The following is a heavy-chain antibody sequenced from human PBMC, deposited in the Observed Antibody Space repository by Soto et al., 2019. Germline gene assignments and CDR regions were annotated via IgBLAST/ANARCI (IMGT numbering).Heavy chain of an antibody. CDR3: ARSVGVTTLSYLDY. J-gene: IGHJ4*02. CDR2: IIPMFGTA. CDR1: GGTFSSYG. V-gene: IGHV1-69*13. Sequence: SVKVSCKAAGGTFSSYGISWVRQAPGQGLEWMGGIIPMFGTATHTQNFQGRLTITADESTSTAYMELGSLRSEDTAVYFCARSVGVTTLSYLDYWGQGTLVTVSS. D-gene: IGHD1-26*01.